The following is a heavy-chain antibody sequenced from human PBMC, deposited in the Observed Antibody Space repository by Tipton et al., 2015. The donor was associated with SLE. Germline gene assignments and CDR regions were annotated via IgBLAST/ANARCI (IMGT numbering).Heavy chain of an antibody. V-gene: IGHV4-39*07. J-gene: IGHJ3*02. CDR2: IYHSGTT. CDR3: ARGGVAAPGAGAFDI. D-gene: IGHD6-6*01. Sequence: TLSLTCTVSGGSISSSSYYWGWIRQPPGKGLEWIGEIYHSGTTNYNPSLKSRITISVDTSKNQISLKLASVTAADTAIYYCARGGVAAPGAGAFDIWGQGTMVTVSS. CDR1: GGSISSSSYY.